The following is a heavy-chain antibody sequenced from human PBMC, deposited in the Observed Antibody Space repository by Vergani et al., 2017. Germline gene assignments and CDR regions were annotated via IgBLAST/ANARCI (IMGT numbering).Heavy chain of an antibody. D-gene: IGHD2-21*02. CDR3: AKDTAYCAGDCFASYYGMDV. CDR2: VSWNSGSI. CDR1: GFTFDEFA. V-gene: IGHV3-9*01. Sequence: EVQLVESGGGLVQPGGSLRLSCAASGFTFDEFAMHWVRQAPGKGLEWVSGVSWNSGSIRYADSVKGRFTISRDNAKNCLYLQMNSLRAEDTALYFCAKDTAYCAGDCFASYYGMDVWGQGTTVTVSS. J-gene: IGHJ6*02.